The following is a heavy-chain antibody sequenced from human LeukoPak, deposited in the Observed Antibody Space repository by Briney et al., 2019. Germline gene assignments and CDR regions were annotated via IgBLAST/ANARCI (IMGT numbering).Heavy chain of an antibody. CDR3: ARDRGGPPDY. D-gene: IGHD2-15*01. J-gene: IGHJ4*02. CDR2: VSYDGSNK. CDR1: GFTFSSYS. V-gene: IGHV3-30*03. Sequence: GGSLRLSCAASGFTFSSYSMNWVRQAPGKGLEWVAVVSYDGSNKYYADSVKGRFTISRDNSKNTLYLQMNSLRAEDTAVYYCARDRGGPPDYWGQGTLVAVSS.